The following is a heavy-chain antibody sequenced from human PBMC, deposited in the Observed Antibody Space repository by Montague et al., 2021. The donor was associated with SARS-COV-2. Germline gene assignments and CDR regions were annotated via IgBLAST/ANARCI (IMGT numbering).Heavy chain of an antibody. D-gene: IGHD3-9*01. CDR1: GFSLSTSGMC. Sequence: VKPTQTLTLTRTFSGFSLSTSGMCVSWIRQPPGKALEWLARIDWDDDKYYSTSLKTRLTISKDTSKNQVVLTMTNMDPVDTATYYCARGYYDILTGYLDAFDIWGRGTMVTVSS. CDR3: ARGYYDILTGYLDAFDI. J-gene: IGHJ3*02. V-gene: IGHV2-70*11. CDR2: IDWDDDK.